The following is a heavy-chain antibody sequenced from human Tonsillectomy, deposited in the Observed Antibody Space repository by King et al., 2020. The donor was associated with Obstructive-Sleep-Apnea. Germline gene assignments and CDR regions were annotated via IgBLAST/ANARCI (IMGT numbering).Heavy chain of an antibody. D-gene: IGHD5-18*01. Sequence: VQLVESGAEVKKPGESLKISCKGSGYSFTSYCMCWVRQMPGKGLEWMGIIYPGDSVTSYSPSFQGQVTISADKSISTAYLQWSSLKASDTAMYYCARRDTAMPDFDYWGQGTLVTVSS. J-gene: IGHJ4*02. CDR3: ARRDTAMPDFDY. V-gene: IGHV5-51*01. CDR1: GYSFTSYC. CDR2: IYPGDSVT.